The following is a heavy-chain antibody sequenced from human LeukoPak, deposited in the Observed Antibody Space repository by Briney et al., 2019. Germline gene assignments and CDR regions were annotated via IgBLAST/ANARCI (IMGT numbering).Heavy chain of an antibody. CDR3: AAIRPQYSSSRLEEDQYFDY. J-gene: IGHJ4*02. CDR1: GFTFTSSA. Sequence: SVKVSCKASGFTFTSSAVQWVRQARGQRLEWIGWIVVGSGNTNYAQKFQERVTITRDMSTSTAYMELSSLRSEDTAVYYCAAIRPQYSSSRLEEDQYFDYWGQGTLVTVSS. V-gene: IGHV1-58*01. D-gene: IGHD6-6*01. CDR2: IVVGSGNT.